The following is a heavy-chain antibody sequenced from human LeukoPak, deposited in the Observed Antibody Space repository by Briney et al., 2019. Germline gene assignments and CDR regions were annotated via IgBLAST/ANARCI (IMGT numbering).Heavy chain of an antibody. J-gene: IGHJ3*01. V-gene: IGHV3-7*01. Sequence: GGSLRLSCAASGFAFSSYWMSWVRQAPGKGLEWVANIKEDGSEKYYVTAVKGRFIISRDNAKNSLYLQMNSLRADDTAVYYCARVRVATTGRYDALNLWGQGTWSPCLQ. CDR2: IKEDGSEK. CDR1: GFAFSSYW. CDR3: ARVRVATTGRYDALNL. D-gene: IGHD5-12*01.